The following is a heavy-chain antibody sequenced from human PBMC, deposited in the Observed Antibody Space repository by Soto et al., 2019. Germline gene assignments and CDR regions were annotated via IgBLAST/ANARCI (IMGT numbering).Heavy chain of an antibody. Sequence: DVQLSESGGDLVQPGGSVRLSCAASGFAFRSYAMTWVRQAPGKGLVWVSLISGSADSTHYSDSVKGRFTISRDNSNSAVYLQMDSLRIEDTAIYYCTKVSGFWNGHCDDWGQGALVTVSS. D-gene: IGHD3-3*01. CDR2: ISGSADST. CDR3: TKVSGFWNGHCDD. CDR1: GFAFRSYA. V-gene: IGHV3-23*01. J-gene: IGHJ4*02.